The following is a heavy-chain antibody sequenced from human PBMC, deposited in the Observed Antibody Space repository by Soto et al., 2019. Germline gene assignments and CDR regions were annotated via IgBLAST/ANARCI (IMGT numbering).Heavy chain of an antibody. Sequence: EVQLVESGGGLVQPGGSLKLSCAASGFTFSGSAMHWVRQASGKGLEWVGRIRSKANSYATASAASVKGRFTISRDDSKNTAYLQMNGMTTEDAAVYSCTSFPVDTMRPDYWGQGTLVTVSS. CDR1: GFTFSGSA. CDR2: IRSKANSYAT. CDR3: TSFPVDTMRPDY. V-gene: IGHV3-73*02. J-gene: IGHJ4*02. D-gene: IGHD3-3*01.